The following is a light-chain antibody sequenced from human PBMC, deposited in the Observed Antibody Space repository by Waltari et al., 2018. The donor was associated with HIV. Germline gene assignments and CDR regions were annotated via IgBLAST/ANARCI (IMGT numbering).Light chain of an antibody. Sequence: DIQMTQSPSSLSASVGDRVSITCRASGNIKTYLSWYQQRPGRAPSLLIFETSTLETGVPSRFSGSGSGTHFSLTISNLQPHDFATYFCQQSYSSPYTFGGGTGVQI. J-gene: IGKJ4*01. CDR2: ETS. CDR3: QQSYSSPYT. CDR1: GNIKTY. V-gene: IGKV1-39*01.